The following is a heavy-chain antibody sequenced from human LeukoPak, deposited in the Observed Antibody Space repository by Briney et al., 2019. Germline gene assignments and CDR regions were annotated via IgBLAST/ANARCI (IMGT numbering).Heavy chain of an antibody. Sequence: ASVKVSCKASGYTFTAYYMHWVRQAPGQGLEWMGWINPNSGNTNYAQKFQGRVTMTRDTSISTAYMELSRLRSDDTAVYYCAGPNSVGPTVYFDYWGQGTLVTVSS. CDR3: AGPNSVGPTVYFDY. CDR2: INPNSGNT. D-gene: IGHD1-26*01. CDR1: GYTFTAYY. V-gene: IGHV1-2*02. J-gene: IGHJ4*02.